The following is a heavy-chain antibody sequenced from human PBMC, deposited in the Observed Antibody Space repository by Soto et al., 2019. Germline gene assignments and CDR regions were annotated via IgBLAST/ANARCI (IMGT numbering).Heavy chain of an antibody. Sequence: QVQLVQSGAEVKKPGASVKVSCKVHGSTPTELAMHWVRQAPGKGLEWMGGFDPEEGETVYAPNFEGRVTMTEDTSTDPAYMELSSLRSDDTAVYYCATQGGVDGGFLCYFDLWGQGTLGTVSS. D-gene: IGHD2-15*01. J-gene: IGHJ5*02. V-gene: IGHV1-24*01. CDR2: FDPEEGET. CDR3: ATQGGVDGGFLCYFDL. CDR1: GSTPTELA.